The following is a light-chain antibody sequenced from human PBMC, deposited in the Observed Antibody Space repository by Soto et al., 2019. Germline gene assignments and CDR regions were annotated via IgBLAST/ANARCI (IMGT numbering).Light chain of an antibody. Sequence: EIVLTQSPGTLSLSPGERATLSCRASQSVSSIYLAWYQHKPGQAPRLLIYGASSRATGIPDRFSGSGSGTDFTLTISRLEPEDFAVYYCQQYGSSPRTFGQGTKLETK. V-gene: IGKV3-20*01. CDR1: QSVSSIY. J-gene: IGKJ2*01. CDR3: QQYGSSPRT. CDR2: GAS.